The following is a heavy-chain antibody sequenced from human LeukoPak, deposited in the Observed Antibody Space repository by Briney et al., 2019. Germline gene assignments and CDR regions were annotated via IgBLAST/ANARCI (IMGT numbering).Heavy chain of an antibody. CDR2: INHSGST. D-gene: IGHD6-13*01. Sequence: TSETLSLTCAVYGGSFSGHYWSWIRQPPGKGLEWIGEINHSGSTNYNPSLESRVTISVDKSKNQFSLKLSSVTAADTAVYYCARGGGYRTWFDPWGQGTLVTVSS. V-gene: IGHV4-34*01. CDR1: GGSFSGHY. CDR3: ARGGGYRTWFDP. J-gene: IGHJ5*02.